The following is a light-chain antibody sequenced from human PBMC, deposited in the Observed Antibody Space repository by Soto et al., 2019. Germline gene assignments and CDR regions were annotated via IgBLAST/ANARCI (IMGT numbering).Light chain of an antibody. Sequence: QSVLTQPASVSGSPGQSITISCTGTNSDIGGYNYVSWYQQHPGKAPKLMIYDVSNRPSGDSSRFSGSKSGNTASLTISGLQAEDEADYYCSSYTTSDTYVFGTGTKVTVL. CDR2: DVS. V-gene: IGLV2-14*01. CDR1: NSDIGGYNY. J-gene: IGLJ1*01. CDR3: SSYTTSDTYV.